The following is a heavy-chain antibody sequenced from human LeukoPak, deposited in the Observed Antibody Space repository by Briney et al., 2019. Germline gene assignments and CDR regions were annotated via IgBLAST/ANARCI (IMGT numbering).Heavy chain of an antibody. Sequence: SETLSLTCTISGDSIGSSHYYWVWIRQRPGKGLEWVGSIYFDGSTYYNPALKSRVTIFSDTPKVQFSLKLSSVTATDTAVYYCARRSHCTGSSCPSVWGQGTTVTVSS. CDR1: GDSIGSSHYY. CDR3: ARRSHCTGSSCPSV. D-gene: IGHD2-15*01. J-gene: IGHJ6*02. V-gene: IGHV4-39*01. CDR2: IYFDGST.